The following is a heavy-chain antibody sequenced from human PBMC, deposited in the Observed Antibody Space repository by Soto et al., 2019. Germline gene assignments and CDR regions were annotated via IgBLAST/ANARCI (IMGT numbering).Heavy chain of an antibody. Sequence: ASVKVSCKASGYTFTSYYMHWVRQAPGQGLEWMGIINPSGGSTSYAQKFQGRVTMTRDTSTSTVYMELSSLRSEDTAVYYCASAARNYYYGMDVWGQGTTVTVSS. CDR1: GYTFTSYY. V-gene: IGHV1-46*01. CDR3: ASAARNYYYGMDV. D-gene: IGHD6-6*01. J-gene: IGHJ6*02. CDR2: INPSGGST.